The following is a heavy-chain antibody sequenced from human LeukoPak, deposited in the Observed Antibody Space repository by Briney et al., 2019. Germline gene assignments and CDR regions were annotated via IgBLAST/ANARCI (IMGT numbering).Heavy chain of an antibody. Sequence: SVKVSCKASGGTFGSYAISWVRQAPGQGLEWMGGIIPIFGTANYAQKFQGRVTITADESTSTAYMELSGLRSEDTAVYYCARGPRPTYYDFWSGYYTGEYFDYWGQGTLVTVSS. D-gene: IGHD3-3*01. CDR2: IIPIFGTA. J-gene: IGHJ4*02. V-gene: IGHV1-69*13. CDR1: GGTFGSYA. CDR3: ARGPRPTYYDFWSGYYTGEYFDY.